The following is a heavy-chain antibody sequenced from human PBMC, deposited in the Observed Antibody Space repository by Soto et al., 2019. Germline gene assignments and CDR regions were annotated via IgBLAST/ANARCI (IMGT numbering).Heavy chain of an antibody. CDR2: ISAYNGNT. Sequence: QVQLVQSGAEVKKPGASVKVSCKASGYTFTSYGISWERQAPGQGLEWMGWISAYNGNTNYAQKLQGRVTMTTDTSTSPAYMELRSLRSDDTAVYYCARDQGYCSGGSCYSRYPVGYWGQGTLVTVSS. CDR1: GYTFTSYG. V-gene: IGHV1-18*01. CDR3: ARDQGYCSGGSCYSRYPVGY. J-gene: IGHJ4*02. D-gene: IGHD2-15*01.